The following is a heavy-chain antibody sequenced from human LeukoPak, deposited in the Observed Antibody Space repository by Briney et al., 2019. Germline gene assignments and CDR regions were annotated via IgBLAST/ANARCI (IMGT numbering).Heavy chain of an antibody. V-gene: IGHV3-23*01. CDR1: AFAFSNHA. Sequence: PGGSLRLSCTASAFAFSNHAMSWVRQAPGKRLEWVSSISISGGTTYYTDSVKGRFTISRENSKSTLYLQMNNLRADDTAVYYCADEIRPNDYWGQGTLVTVSS. D-gene: IGHD4-17*01. CDR3: ADEIRPNDY. CDR2: ISISGGTT. J-gene: IGHJ4*02.